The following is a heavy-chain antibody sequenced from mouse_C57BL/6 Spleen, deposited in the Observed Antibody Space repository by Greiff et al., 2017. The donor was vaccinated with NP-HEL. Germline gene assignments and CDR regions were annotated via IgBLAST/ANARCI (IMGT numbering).Heavy chain of an antibody. CDR2: SRNKANDYTT. CDR3: ARDGTDAMDY. Sequence: EVKLVESGGGLVQSGRSLRLSCATSGFTFSDFYMEWVRQAPGKGLEWIAASRNKANDYTTEYSASVKGRFIVSRDTSQSILYLQMNALREEDTAMYYGARDGTDAMDYWGQGTSVTVSS. J-gene: IGHJ4*01. V-gene: IGHV7-1*01. CDR1: GFTFSDFY.